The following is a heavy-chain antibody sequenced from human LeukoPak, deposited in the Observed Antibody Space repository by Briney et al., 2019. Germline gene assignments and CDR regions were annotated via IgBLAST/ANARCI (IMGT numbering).Heavy chain of an antibody. CDR2: IKQDGSEK. CDR1: GFTFSSYA. D-gene: IGHD6-13*01. Sequence: PGGSLRLSCAASGFTFSSYAMGWVRQAPGKGLEWVANIKQDGSEKYYVDSVKGRFTISRDNAKNSLYLQMNSLRAEDTAVYYCARESIAAAGNDYWGQGTLVTVSS. CDR3: ARESIAAAGNDY. J-gene: IGHJ4*02. V-gene: IGHV3-7*01.